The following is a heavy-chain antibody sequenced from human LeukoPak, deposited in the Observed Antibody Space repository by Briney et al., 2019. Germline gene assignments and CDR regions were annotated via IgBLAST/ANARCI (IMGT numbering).Heavy chain of an antibody. CDR1: GYTFTGYY. D-gene: IGHD3-10*01. Sequence: GASVKVSCKASGYTFTGYYMHWVRQAPGQGLEWMGWINPNSGGTNYAQKFQGRVTMTRDTSISTAYMELSRLRSDDTAVYYCASGPRLLWFGELLKREFDYWGQGTLVTVSS. V-gene: IGHV1-2*02. CDR2: INPNSGGT. CDR3: ASGPRLLWFGELLKREFDY. J-gene: IGHJ4*02.